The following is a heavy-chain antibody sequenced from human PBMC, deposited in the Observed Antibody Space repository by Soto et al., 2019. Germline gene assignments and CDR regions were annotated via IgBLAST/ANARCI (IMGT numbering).Heavy chain of an antibody. J-gene: IGHJ4*02. Sequence: EVYLLESGGGLVQPGGSLRLSCAASGFTFSNYAMTWVRQAPGKGLEWVSSISGSGSSTFYADSVKGRFTISRDKSTSTLYLQMNSLRAEDRAIYYCAKDQRGFSSAARMDYWGQGTLVTVSS. CDR1: GFTFSNYA. D-gene: IGHD6-25*01. CDR2: ISGSGSST. CDR3: AKDQRGFSSAARMDY. V-gene: IGHV3-23*01.